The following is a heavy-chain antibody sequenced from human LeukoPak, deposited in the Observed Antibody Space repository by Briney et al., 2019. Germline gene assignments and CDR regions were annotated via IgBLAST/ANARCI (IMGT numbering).Heavy chain of an antibody. CDR3: ARVMYSGSYYLDY. Sequence: GGSLRLSCAASGFTFNTYNMNWVRQAPGKGLEWASISSDSGTIYYGDSVKGRFTISRDSAKNTLYLQMNSLRAEDTAVYYCARVMYSGSYYLDYWGQGTLVTVSS. J-gene: IGHJ4*02. CDR2: SSDSGTI. V-gene: IGHV3-48*04. D-gene: IGHD1-26*01. CDR1: GFTFNTYN.